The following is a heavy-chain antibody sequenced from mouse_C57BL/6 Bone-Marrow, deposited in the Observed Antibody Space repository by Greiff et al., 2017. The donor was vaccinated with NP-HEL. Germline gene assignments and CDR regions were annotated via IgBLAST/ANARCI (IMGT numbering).Heavy chain of an antibody. D-gene: IGHD2-4*01. J-gene: IGHJ3*01. CDR1: GYTFTTYP. CDR3: ARRDYGAWVAY. V-gene: IGHV1-47*01. Sequence: VKLMESGAELVKPGASVKMSCKASGYTFTTYPIEWMKQNHGKSLEWIGTFHPYNDDTKYNEKFKGKATLTVEKSSSTVYLELSRLTSDDSAVYYCARRDYGAWVAYWGQGTLVTVSA. CDR2: FHPYNDDT.